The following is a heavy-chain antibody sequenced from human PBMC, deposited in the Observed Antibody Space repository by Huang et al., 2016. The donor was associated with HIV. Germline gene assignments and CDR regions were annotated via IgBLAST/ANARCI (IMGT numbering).Heavy chain of an antibody. CDR2: FIPILGTE. Sequence: QVQMVQSGPEVKKPGSSVKVSCKASGEALSEYAFNWVRQAPRHGLEWKVGFIPILGTEKYAQKFEGRRTSTADESTNTGYMELRRMEFEDTAVYYCARDRGGWGTYRFTGNDYWGQGTLVTVSS. CDR1: GEALSEYA. V-gene: IGHV1-69*13. D-gene: IGHD3-16*02. CDR3: ARDRGGWGTYRFTGNDY. J-gene: IGHJ4*02.